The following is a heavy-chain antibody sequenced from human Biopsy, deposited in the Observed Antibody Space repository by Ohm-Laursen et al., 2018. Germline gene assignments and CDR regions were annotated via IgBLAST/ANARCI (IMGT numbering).Heavy chain of an antibody. D-gene: IGHD3-10*01. CDR3: ARDRIGGRGDPPDH. CDR1: GYTFITYY. Sequence: ASVKVSCKAFGYTFITYYVNWVRQAPGQGLEWMGKINPSGGSTSYAQKFQGRVTMTRDTSMTTVYMELSSLRSEDTAVYYCARDRIGGRGDPPDHWGQGTLVTVSS. J-gene: IGHJ4*02. CDR2: INPSGGST. V-gene: IGHV1-46*01.